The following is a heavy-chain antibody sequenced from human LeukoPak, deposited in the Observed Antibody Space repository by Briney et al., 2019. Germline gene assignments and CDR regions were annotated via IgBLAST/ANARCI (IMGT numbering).Heavy chain of an antibody. CDR1: GLTLSSYN. V-gene: IGHV3-48*01. CDR2: ISSDANAI. J-gene: IGHJ4*02. Sequence: PGGSLRLSCAASGLTLSSYNMNWVRQAPGKGLEWISFISSDANAIYYADSVKGRFTISRDTAKNSLYLQMNSLRVEDTAVYYCARVSTVTPRYWGQGTLVTVSS. D-gene: IGHD4-17*01. CDR3: ARVSTVTPRY.